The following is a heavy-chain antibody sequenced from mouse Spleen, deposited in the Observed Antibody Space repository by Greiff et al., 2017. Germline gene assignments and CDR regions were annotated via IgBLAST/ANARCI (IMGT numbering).Heavy chain of an antibody. D-gene: IGHD1-1*01. CDR1: GYTFASYW. CDR2: IDPNSGGT. CDR3: ARSEADYYGSRGYFDY. Sequence: QVQLQQPGAELVKPGASVKLSCKASGYTFASYWMHWVKQRPGRGLEWIGRIDPNSGGTKYNEKFKSKATLTVDKPSSTAYMQLSSLTSEDSAVYYCARSEADYYGSRGYFDYWGQGTTLTVSS. V-gene: IGHV1-72*01. J-gene: IGHJ2*01.